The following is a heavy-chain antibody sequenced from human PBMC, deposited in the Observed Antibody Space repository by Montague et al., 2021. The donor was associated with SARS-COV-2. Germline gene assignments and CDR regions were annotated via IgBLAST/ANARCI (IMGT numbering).Heavy chain of an antibody. CDR2: IYSNDEK. J-gene: IGHJ4*02. Sequence: PALVKPTQTLTLTCTFSGFSLSTPTVGVGWIRQPPGKALEWVAVIYSNDEKRYSPSLRNRLTITKDTAKNQVVLSLTYVDPVDTATYYCAHLIRYCDIFTGIPFDYWGQGSQVTVSS. CDR3: AHLIRYCDIFTGIPFDY. D-gene: IGHD3-9*01. CDR1: GFSLSTPTVG. V-gene: IGHV2-5*01.